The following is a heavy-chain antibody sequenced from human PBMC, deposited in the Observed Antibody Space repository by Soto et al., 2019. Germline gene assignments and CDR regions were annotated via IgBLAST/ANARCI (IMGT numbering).Heavy chain of an antibody. CDR1: GFTFNSHE. J-gene: IGHJ5*02. CDR3: ASSWGLYCSSSRCYSPWFDP. D-gene: IGHD2-2*02. CDR2: ISSSGGSI. V-gene: IGHV3-48*03. Sequence: EVQLVESGGGLVQPGGSLRLSCAGSGFTFNSHEMTWVRQAPGKGLEWISSISSSGGSIYYAASVKGRFTVYGDNAKNSLYLQRNSLRAEDTAVYYCASSWGLYCSSSRCYSPWFDPWGRGTLGTVAS.